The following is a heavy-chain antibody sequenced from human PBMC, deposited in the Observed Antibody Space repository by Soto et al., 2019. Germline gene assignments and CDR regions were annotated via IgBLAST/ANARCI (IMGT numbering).Heavy chain of an antibody. J-gene: IGHJ4*02. V-gene: IGHV3-30*18. CDR2: ISYDGSNK. Sequence: QVQLVESGGGVVQPGRSLRLSCAASGFTFSSYGMHWVRQAPGKGLEWVAVISYDGSNKYYADSVKGRFTISRDNSKNTLYLQMNSLRAEDTAVYYCAKDLYWGQGPLVTVSS. CDR1: GFTFSSYG. CDR3: AKDLY.